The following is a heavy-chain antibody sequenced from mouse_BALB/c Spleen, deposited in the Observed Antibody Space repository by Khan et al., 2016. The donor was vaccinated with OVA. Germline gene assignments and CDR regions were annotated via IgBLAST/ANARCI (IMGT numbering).Heavy chain of an antibody. CDR3: ASHLAGSFAY. J-gene: IGHJ3*01. D-gene: IGHD1-1*01. Sequence: EVELVESGGDLVKPGGSLKLSCAASGFTFSSYSMSWVRQTPDKRLEWVATISSGGDYTYYPDNVKGRFTISRDNAYNTLYLQMSSLKSEDTAMYYCASHLAGSFAYWGQGTLVTVSA. CDR2: ISSGGDYT. CDR1: GFTFSSYS. V-gene: IGHV5-6*01.